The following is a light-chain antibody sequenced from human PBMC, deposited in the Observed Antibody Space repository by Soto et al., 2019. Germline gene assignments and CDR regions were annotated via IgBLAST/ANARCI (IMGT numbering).Light chain of an antibody. V-gene: IGLV2-14*01. CDR3: SSYTNTITRYA. CDR1: SSDVGGYNY. J-gene: IGLJ1*01. CDR2: EVS. Sequence: QSALTQPASVSGSPGQSITISCTGTSSDVGGYNYVSWYQQHPGKAPKLIIYEVSNRPSGVSNRFSGSKSGDTASLTISGLHAEDEADYYCSSYTNTITRYAFGTGTKLTVL.